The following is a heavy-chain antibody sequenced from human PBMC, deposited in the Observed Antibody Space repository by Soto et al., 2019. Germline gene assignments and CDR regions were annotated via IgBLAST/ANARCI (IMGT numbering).Heavy chain of an antibody. V-gene: IGHV5-51*01. Sequence: VESLKISCQGSGYTFPDYCIPWVLQMPGKGLKAMGFIFPSDSDTRYSPSFQGQVIISVDTSINTAYLQFTSLKASDSAIYNGARREGDFSKLDHCGHGTLVTVSS. D-gene: IGHD4-4*01. CDR1: GYTFPDYC. CDR3: ARREGDFSKLDH. CDR2: IFPSDSDT. J-gene: IGHJ5*02.